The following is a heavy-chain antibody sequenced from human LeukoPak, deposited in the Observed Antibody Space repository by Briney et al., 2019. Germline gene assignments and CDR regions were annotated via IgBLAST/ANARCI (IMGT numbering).Heavy chain of an antibody. Sequence: GGSLRLPCAASGFTFKGYWKTWVRQAPGKGLEWVANLRTDGSDKYYADSVKGRFTISRDNAKNSLYLQMNGLRADDTAIYYCARDAYDDASESWGQGTLVTVPS. D-gene: IGHD3-3*01. V-gene: IGHV3-7*01. CDR2: LRTDGSDK. J-gene: IGHJ5*02. CDR1: GFTFKGYW. CDR3: ARDAYDDASES.